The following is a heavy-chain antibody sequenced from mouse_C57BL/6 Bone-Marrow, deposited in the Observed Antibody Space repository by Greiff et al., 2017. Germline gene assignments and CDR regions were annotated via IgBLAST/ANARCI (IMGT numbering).Heavy chain of an antibody. CDR2: IDPANGNT. CDR3: ARSPDSNYEGFAY. CDR1: GFNIKNTY. Sequence: EVQLQQSVAELVRPGASVKLSCTASGFNIKNTYMHWVKQRPEQGLEWIGRIDPANGNTKYAPKFPGQAPITADTSSSTAYLQLSSLTSEDTAIYYCARSPDSNYEGFAYWGQGTLVTVSA. D-gene: IGHD2-5*01. V-gene: IGHV14-3*01. J-gene: IGHJ3*01.